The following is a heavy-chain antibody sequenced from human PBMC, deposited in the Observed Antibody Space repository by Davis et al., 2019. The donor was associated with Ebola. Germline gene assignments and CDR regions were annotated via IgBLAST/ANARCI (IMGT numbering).Heavy chain of an antibody. J-gene: IGHJ4*02. V-gene: IGHV3-30*04. D-gene: IGHD2-21*02. CDR2: ISYDGSNK. CDR3: ARGFVVVTATPGY. Sequence: GGSLRLSCAASGFTFSSYAMSWVRQAPGKGLEWVAVISYDGSNKYYADSVKGRFTISRDNSKNTLYLQMNSLRAEDTAVYYCARGFVVVTATPGYWGQGTLVTVSS. CDR1: GFTFSSYA.